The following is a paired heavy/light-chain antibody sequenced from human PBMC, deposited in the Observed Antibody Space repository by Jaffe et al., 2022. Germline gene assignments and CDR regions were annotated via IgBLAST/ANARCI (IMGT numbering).Light chain of an antibody. CDR1: NIGSKN. V-gene: IGLV3-9*01. J-gene: IGLJ3*02. CDR3: QVWDSSLWV. Sequence: SYELTQPLSVSVALGQTARITCGGNNIGSKNVHWYQQKPGQAPVLVIYRDSNRPSGIPERFSGSNSGNTATLTISRAQAGDEADYYCQVWDSSLWVFGGGTKLTVL. CDR2: RDS.
Heavy chain of an antibody. CDR2: ISGSGGST. CDR3: AKDPSGIAAAEGWPRSSGWDGYFDY. J-gene: IGHJ4*02. Sequence: EVQLLESGGGLVQPGGSLRLSCAASGFTFSSYAMSWVRQAPGKGLEWVSAISGSGGSTYYADSVKGRFTISRDNSKNTLYLQMNSLRAEDTAVYYCAKDPSGIAAAEGWPRSSGWDGYFDYWGQGTLVTVSS. D-gene: IGHD6-13*01. CDR1: GFTFSSYA. V-gene: IGHV3-23*01.